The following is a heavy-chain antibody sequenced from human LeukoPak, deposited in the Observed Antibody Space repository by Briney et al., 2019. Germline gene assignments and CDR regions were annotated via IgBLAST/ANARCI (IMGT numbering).Heavy chain of an antibody. V-gene: IGHV4-59*04. CDR3: ARHEVYYDILTGPFDY. CDR1: GGSISRYY. Sequence: SETLSLTCTVSGGSISRYYWSWIRQPPGKGLEWIGYIYYSGSTYYNPSLKSRVTISVDTSKNQFSLKLSSVTAADTAVYYCARHEVYYDILTGPFDYWGQGTLVTVSS. CDR2: IYYSGST. J-gene: IGHJ4*02. D-gene: IGHD3-9*01.